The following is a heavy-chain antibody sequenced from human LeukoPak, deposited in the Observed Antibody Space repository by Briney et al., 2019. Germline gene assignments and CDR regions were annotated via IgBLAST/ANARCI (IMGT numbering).Heavy chain of an antibody. Sequence: AGGSLRLSCAASGFTFSSYAMSWVRQAPGKGLEWVSTISSSSTTIDYADSVKGRFTISRDNAKNSLYLQMNSLRAEDTAVYYCARAGSNIVVVPNWFDPWGQGTLVTVSS. CDR3: ARAGSNIVVVPNWFDP. CDR1: GFTFSSYA. V-gene: IGHV3-48*01. CDR2: ISSSSTTI. D-gene: IGHD2-2*01. J-gene: IGHJ5*02.